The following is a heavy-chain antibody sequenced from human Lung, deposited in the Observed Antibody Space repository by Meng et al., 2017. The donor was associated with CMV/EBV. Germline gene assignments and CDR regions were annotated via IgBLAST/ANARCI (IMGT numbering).Heavy chain of an antibody. V-gene: IGHV4-31*03. CDR3: ARTALVPAKIDS. D-gene: IGHD2-21*02. J-gene: IGHJ4*02. Sequence: TVSGGSFRRSACFCGCFRQHPVTDLECIGYIFYSESTYHYPSLDSRITMSVDTSKNQFSLRLSSVTAADTAIYYCARTALVPAKIDSWGQGTLVTVSS. CDR1: GGSFRRSACF. CDR2: IFYSEST.